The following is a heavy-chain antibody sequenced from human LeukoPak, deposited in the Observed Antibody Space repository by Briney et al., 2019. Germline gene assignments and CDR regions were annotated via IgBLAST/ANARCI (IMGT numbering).Heavy chain of an antibody. CDR3: TKNSRSSGYYLDY. J-gene: IGHJ4*02. CDR1: GFTFDYYA. V-gene: IGHV3-23*01. Sequence: PGGSLRLSCAVSGFTFDYYAMSCVRQAPGKGLEWVSAIGGSADSTWYADSVKGRFTISRDKSKNTLYLQMNSLRAEDTALYYCTKNSRSSGYYLDYWGQGTLVTVSS. D-gene: IGHD3-22*01. CDR2: IGGSADST.